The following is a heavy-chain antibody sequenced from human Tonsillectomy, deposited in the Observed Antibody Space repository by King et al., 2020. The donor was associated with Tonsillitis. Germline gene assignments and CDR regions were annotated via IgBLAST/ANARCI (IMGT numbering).Heavy chain of an antibody. Sequence: QLVQSGAEVKKPGESLKISCKGSGYSFTSYWIGWVRQMPGKGLEWMGIIYPGDSDTRYSPSFQGQVTIPADKSISTAYLQWSSLKASDTAMYYCARPDCSGGSCSLHAFDIWGQGTMVTVSS. CDR3: ARPDCSGGSCSLHAFDI. D-gene: IGHD2-15*01. CDR1: GYSFTSYW. V-gene: IGHV5-51*01. J-gene: IGHJ3*02. CDR2: IYPGDSDT.